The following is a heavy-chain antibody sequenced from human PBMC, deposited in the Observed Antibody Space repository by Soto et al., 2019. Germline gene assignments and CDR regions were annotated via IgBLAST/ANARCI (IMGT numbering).Heavy chain of an antibody. V-gene: IGHV1-69*01. D-gene: IGHD5-12*01. CDR1: GGTFSSYA. Sequence: QVQLVQSGAEVKKPGSSVKVSCKASGGTFSSYAISWVRQAPGQGLEWMGGIIPIFGTANYAQKFQGRVTITADESTSTAYMQLSSLRSEDTAVYYCSRAQHSIRYSGYVRFDYWGQGTLVTVSS. J-gene: IGHJ4*02. CDR3: SRAQHSIRYSGYVRFDY. CDR2: IIPIFGTA.